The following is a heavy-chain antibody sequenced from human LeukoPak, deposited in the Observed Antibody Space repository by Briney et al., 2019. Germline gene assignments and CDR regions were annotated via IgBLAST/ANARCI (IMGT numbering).Heavy chain of an antibody. CDR3: AREIRRLGELNYFDY. J-gene: IGHJ4*02. V-gene: IGHV3-11*01. CDR1: GFTVSSNY. CDR2: ISSSGSTI. Sequence: GGSLRLSCAASGFTVSSNYMSWVRQAPGKGLEWVSYISSSGSTIYYADSVKGRFTISRDNAKNSLYLQMNSLRAEDTAVYYCAREIRRLGELNYFDYWGQGTLVTVSS. D-gene: IGHD3-16*01.